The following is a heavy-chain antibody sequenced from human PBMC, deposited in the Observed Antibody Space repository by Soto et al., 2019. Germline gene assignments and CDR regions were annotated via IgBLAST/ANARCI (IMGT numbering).Heavy chain of an antibody. D-gene: IGHD1-1*01. CDR3: ATGSFTSTGGRIGYHYNAMDV. Sequence: QVQLVQSGAEVKKPGSSVKVSCKSSVGTFSSHSINWVRQAPGQGLEWMGGIIPIFGPANFAKKFQGRVTITADESSTTAYMELSSLTSEDTAVYYCATGSFTSTGGRIGYHYNAMDVWGQGTTVTVSS. J-gene: IGHJ6*02. V-gene: IGHV1-69*01. CDR2: IIPIFGPA. CDR1: VGTFSSHS.